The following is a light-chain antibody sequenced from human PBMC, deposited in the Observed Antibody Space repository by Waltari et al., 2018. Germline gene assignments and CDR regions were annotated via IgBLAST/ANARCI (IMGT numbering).Light chain of an antibody. J-gene: IGLJ2*01. Sequence: QSALTQPRSVSGSPGQSVTISCTGTSSDVGRFNYVAWYQHHPGRPPRLLIYYVTKRPSGVPDRFSGSKSGNTASLTISGLQDEDEADFYCCSYIGRALFGGGTKLTVL. CDR1: SSDVGRFNY. CDR2: YVT. CDR3: CSYIGRAL. V-gene: IGLV2-11*01.